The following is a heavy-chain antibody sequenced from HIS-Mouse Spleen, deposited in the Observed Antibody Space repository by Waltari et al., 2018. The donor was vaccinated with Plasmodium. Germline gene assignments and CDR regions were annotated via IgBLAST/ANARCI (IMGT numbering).Heavy chain of an antibody. Sequence: EVQLVESGGGLIQPGGSLRLSCAASGFTVISNTMSWVRQAPGKGLEWVSVSYSGGSTYYADSVKGRFTISRDNSKNTLYLQMNSLRAEDTAVYYCARGMKSSSSAFDIWGQGTMVTVSS. CDR2: SYSGGST. CDR3: ARGMKSSSSAFDI. V-gene: IGHV3-53*01. J-gene: IGHJ3*02. D-gene: IGHD6-6*01. CDR1: GFTVISNT.